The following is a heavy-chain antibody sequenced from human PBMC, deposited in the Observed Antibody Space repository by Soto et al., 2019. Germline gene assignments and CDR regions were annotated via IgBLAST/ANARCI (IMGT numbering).Heavy chain of an antibody. D-gene: IGHD2-2*01. CDR2: IIPIFGAA. J-gene: IGHJ6*02. CDR1: GGTFSSYA. V-gene: IGHV1-69*13. CDR3: ARGYCSSTSCPMYHVSYYYYGMDV. Sequence: GSSVKVSCKASGGTFSSYAISWVRQAPGQGLEWMGGIIPIFGAANYAQKFQGRVMITADESTSTAYMELSSLRSEDTAVYYCARGYCSSTSCPMYHVSYYYYGMDVWGQGTTVTVSS.